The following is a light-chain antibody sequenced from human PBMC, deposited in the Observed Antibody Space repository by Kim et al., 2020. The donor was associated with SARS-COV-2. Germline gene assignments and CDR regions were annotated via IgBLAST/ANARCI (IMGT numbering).Light chain of an antibody. J-gene: IGLJ2*01. CDR3: AAWDDSLSGVV. V-gene: IGLV1-47*01. Sequence: GQRVPISCSGSSSNIGSNYVCWYQQLPGTAPKLLIYRNYQRPSGVPDRFSGSKSGTSASLAISGLRSEDEAHYYCAAWDDSLSGVVFGGGTQLTVL. CDR1: SSNIGSNY. CDR2: RNY.